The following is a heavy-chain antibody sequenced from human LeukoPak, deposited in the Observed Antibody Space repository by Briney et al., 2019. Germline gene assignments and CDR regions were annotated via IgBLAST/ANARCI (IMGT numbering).Heavy chain of an antibody. CDR3: ARHEGLDFWSGYYTAGFDY. J-gene: IGHJ4*02. CDR1: GGSISSSSYY. V-gene: IGHV4-39*01. D-gene: IGHD3-3*01. CDR2: IYYSGST. Sequence: PSETLSLTCTVSGGSISSSSYYWGWIRQPPGKGLEWIGSIYYSGSTYYNPSLKSRVTISVDTSKNQFSLKLSSVTAADPAVYYCARHEGLDFWSGYYTAGFDYWGQGTLVTVSS.